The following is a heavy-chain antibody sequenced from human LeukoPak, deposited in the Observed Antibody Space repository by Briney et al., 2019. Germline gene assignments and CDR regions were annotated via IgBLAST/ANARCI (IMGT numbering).Heavy chain of an antibody. Sequence: KPSETLSLTCTVSGGSISNYFWSWIRQPPGKGLEWVGYFYYSGSTNYNPSLKSRVTISIDTSKNQFSLNLRSVTAADTAVYYCARASGGYGDPFDYWGQGTLVTVSS. D-gene: IGHD4-17*01. CDR2: FYYSGST. V-gene: IGHV4-59*01. CDR3: ARASGGYGDPFDY. J-gene: IGHJ4*02. CDR1: GGSISNYF.